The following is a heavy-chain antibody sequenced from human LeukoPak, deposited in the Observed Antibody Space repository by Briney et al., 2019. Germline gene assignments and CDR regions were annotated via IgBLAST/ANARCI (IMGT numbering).Heavy chain of an antibody. J-gene: IGHJ5*02. D-gene: IGHD3-10*01. CDR1: GFTFSSYS. V-gene: IGHV3-21*01. CDR3: ARGGRYYGSGSENWFDP. CDR2: ISSSSSYI. Sequence: GGSLRLSCAASGFTFSSYSMNWVRQAPGEGLEWVSSISSSSSYIYYADSVKGRFTISRDNAKNSLYLQMNSLRAEDTAVYYCARGGRYYGSGSENWFDPWGQGTLVTVSS.